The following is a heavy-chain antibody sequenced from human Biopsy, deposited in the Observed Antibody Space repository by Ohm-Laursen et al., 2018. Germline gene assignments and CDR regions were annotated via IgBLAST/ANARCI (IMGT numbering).Heavy chain of an antibody. CDR1: GVSITAYY. CDR2: INHSGST. J-gene: IGHJ6*02. D-gene: IGHD2-15*01. Sequence: GTLSLTCTVSGVSITAYYWSWIRQPPGKGLECIGNINHSGSTNYNPSLKSRLTISVDTSKNQFSLKLSSVTAADTAVYYCARMDCSGGSCHYYSYGMDVWGQGTTVTVSS. CDR3: ARMDCSGGSCHYYSYGMDV. V-gene: IGHV4-4*09.